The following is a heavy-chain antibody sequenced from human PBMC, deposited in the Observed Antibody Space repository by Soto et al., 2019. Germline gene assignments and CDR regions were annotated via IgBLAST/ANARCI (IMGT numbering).Heavy chain of an antibody. CDR2: ISGSGVST. J-gene: IGHJ4*02. Sequence: GGSLRLSCAASGFTVSSTYMSWVRQAPGKGLEWVSAISGSGVSTYYADSVKGRFTISRDNSKNTLYLQMNSLRAEDTAVYYCAKSPGMYYYDSSGYYHYDYWGQGTLVTVSS. V-gene: IGHV3-23*01. D-gene: IGHD3-22*01. CDR1: GFTVSSTY. CDR3: AKSPGMYYYDSSGYYHYDY.